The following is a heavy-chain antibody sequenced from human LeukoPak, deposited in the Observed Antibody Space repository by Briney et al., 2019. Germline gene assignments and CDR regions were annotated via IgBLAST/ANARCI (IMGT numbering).Heavy chain of an antibody. J-gene: IGHJ4*02. CDR3: ARAPDGYNFDY. CDR2: IYSGGST. CDR1: GFTVSSNY. Sequence: GRSLRLSCAASGFTVSSNYMSWVRQAPGKGLEWVSVIYSGGSTYYADSVKGRFTISRDNSKNTLYLQMNSLRAEDTAVYYCARAPDGYNFDYWGQGTLVTVSP. D-gene: IGHD5-24*01. V-gene: IGHV3-66*01.